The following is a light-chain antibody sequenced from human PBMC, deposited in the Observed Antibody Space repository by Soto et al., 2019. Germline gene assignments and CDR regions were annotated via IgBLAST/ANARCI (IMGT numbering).Light chain of an antibody. V-gene: IGLV2-14*01. J-gene: IGLJ3*02. CDR1: SSDVGGYNY. CDR2: EVS. CDR3: SSYTSSSTWV. Sequence: QSALTQPASVSGSPGQSITISCTGTSSDVGGYNYVSWYQQHPGKAPKLLIYEVSNRPSGVSHRFSGSKSGNTASLTISGLQAEDAAYYCCSSYTSSSTWVFGGGTKLTVL.